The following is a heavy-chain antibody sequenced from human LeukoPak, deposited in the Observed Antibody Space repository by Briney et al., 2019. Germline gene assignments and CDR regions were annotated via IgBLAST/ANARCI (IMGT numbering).Heavy chain of an antibody. CDR3: AREETMVRGAFDI. V-gene: IGHV1-69*01. J-gene: IGHJ3*02. CDR1: GGTFSSYA. CDR2: IIPIFGTA. D-gene: IGHD3-10*01. Sequence: TSVTVSCTASGGTFSSYAISWVRQAPGQGLEWMGGIIPIFGTANYAQKFQGRVTITADESTSTAYMELSSLRSEDTAVYYCAREETMVRGAFDIWGQGTMVTVSS.